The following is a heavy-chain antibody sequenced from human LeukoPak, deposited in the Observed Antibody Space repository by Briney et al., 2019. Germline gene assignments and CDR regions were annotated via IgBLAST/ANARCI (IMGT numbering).Heavy chain of an antibody. Sequence: SETLSLTCAVYGGSFSGYYWSWIRQPPGKGLEWIGEINHSGSTNYNPSLKSRVTISVDTSKNQFSLKLSSVTAADTAVYYCARDRGVIEFDYWGQGTLVTVSS. D-gene: IGHD3-10*01. CDR2: INHSGST. CDR1: GGSFSGYY. CDR3: ARDRGVIEFDY. V-gene: IGHV4-34*01. J-gene: IGHJ4*02.